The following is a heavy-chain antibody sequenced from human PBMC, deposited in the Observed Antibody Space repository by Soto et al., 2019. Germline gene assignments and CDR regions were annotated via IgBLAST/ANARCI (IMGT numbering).Heavy chain of an antibody. J-gene: IGHJ4*02. CDR1: SVSNAR. CDR2: IKSKTDGGTT. D-gene: IGHD3-3*01. Sequence: SVSNARMNWVRQAPGKGLEWVGRIKSKTDGGTTDYAAPVKGRFTISRDDSKNTLYLQMNSLKTEDTAVYYCTTAKGVLRFLEWVHDYWGQGTLVTVSS. V-gene: IGHV3-15*07. CDR3: TTAKGVLRFLEWVHDY.